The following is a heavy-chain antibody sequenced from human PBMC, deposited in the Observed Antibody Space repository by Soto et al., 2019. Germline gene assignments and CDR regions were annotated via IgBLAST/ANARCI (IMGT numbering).Heavy chain of an antibody. J-gene: IGHJ4*02. CDR3: TRLNYYDTSGYPYFFEY. Sequence: PSETLSLTCSVSGDSMSEFYWSLIRQSPGKGLEWIGYVHYVGTTKYNPSHKSRVTISVDTSKKQFSLNLSSVTAAYTAVYYCTRLNYYDTSGYPYFFEYWGQGATVTVSS. V-gene: IGHV4-59*12. CDR1: GDSMSEFY. CDR2: VHYVGTT. D-gene: IGHD3-22*01.